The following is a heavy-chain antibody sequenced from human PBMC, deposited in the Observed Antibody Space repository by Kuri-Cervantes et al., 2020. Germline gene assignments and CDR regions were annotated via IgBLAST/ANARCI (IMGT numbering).Heavy chain of an antibody. CDR3: ARGISTYYYDSSGYSTTYYFDY. D-gene: IGHD3-22*01. J-gene: IGHJ4*02. CDR2: ISSNGGST. V-gene: IGHV3-64*01. CDR1: GFTVSSNY. Sequence: GGSLRLSCAASGFTVSSNYMSWVRQAPGKGLEYVSAISSNGGSTYYANSVKGRFTISRDNSKNTLYLQMGSLRAEDMAVYYCARGISTYYYDSSGYSTTYYFDYWGQGTLVTVSS.